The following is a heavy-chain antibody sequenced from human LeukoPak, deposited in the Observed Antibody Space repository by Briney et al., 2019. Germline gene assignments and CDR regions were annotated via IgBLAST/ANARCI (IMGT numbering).Heavy chain of an antibody. CDR3: ARDLGTTVVTPFDY. CDR1: GFTFDDYG. D-gene: IGHD4-23*01. Sequence: GGSLRLSCAASGFTFDDYGMSWVRQAPGKGLEWVSGINWNGGSTGYADSVKGRFTISRDNAKNSLYLQMNSLRAEDTALYYCARDLGTTVVTPFDYWGQGTLVTVSS. CDR2: INWNGGST. V-gene: IGHV3-20*04. J-gene: IGHJ4*02.